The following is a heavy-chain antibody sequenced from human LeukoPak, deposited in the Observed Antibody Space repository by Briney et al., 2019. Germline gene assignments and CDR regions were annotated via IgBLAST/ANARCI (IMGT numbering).Heavy chain of an antibody. CDR2: VSYSGST. J-gene: IGHJ1*01. D-gene: IGHD2-2*01. Sequence: TSETLSLTCTVSGGSISSYYWSWIRQPPGKGLEWIGYVSYSGSTNYNPSLKSRVTISIDTSKNQFSLKLSSVTAADTAVYYCARGVFCSSTSCYGGGKRYFQYLGQGTLVTVSS. CDR3: ARGVFCSSTSCYGGGKRYFQY. V-gene: IGHV4-59*01. CDR1: GGSISSYY.